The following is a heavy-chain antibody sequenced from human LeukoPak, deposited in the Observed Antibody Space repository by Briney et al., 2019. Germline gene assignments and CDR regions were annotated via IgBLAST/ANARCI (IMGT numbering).Heavy chain of an antibody. J-gene: IGHJ5*02. V-gene: IGHV4-39*01. CDR1: GGSILDSTYY. Sequence: PSETLSLTCTVSGGSILDSTYYWAWIRQPPGKGLEWIETIFYNGNTHYNPSLKSRVTMSVDTVKNQFSLNLNSVTAADTAVYYCARQSSGYYYGWFDPWGQGTLVTVSS. CDR3: ARQSSGYYYGWFDP. D-gene: IGHD3-22*01. CDR2: IFYNGNT.